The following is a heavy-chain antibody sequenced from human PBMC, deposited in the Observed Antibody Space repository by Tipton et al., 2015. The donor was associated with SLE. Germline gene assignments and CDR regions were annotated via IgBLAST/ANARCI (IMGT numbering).Heavy chain of an antibody. V-gene: IGHV4-39*07. Sequence: TLSLTCTVSGGSISSSTYYWGWIRQPPGKGLEWIGNINYSGTTYSTPSLKSRITISVDTSNNQFSLRLRSVTAADTAVYFCARATGGSAADAFHICGQGTMVTVSS. CDR2: INYSGTT. CDR3: ARATGGSAADAFHI. CDR1: GGSISSSTYY. D-gene: IGHD2-15*01. J-gene: IGHJ3*02.